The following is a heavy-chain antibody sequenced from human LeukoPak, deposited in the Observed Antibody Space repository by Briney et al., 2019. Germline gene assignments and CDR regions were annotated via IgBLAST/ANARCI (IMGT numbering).Heavy chain of an antibody. J-gene: IGHJ4*02. V-gene: IGHV4-4*07. Sequence: SETLSLTCTVSGGSISSYSWSWIRQPAGKGLEWIGRIYSTNYNPSLKSRVTISVDMTKNQFSLKLSSVTAADTAVYYCARESQSLFDYWGQGTLATVSS. CDR3: ARESQSLFDY. CDR1: GGSISSYS. CDR2: IYST.